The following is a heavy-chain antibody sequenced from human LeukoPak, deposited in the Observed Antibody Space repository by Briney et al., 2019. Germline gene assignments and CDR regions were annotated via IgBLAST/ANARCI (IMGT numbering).Heavy chain of an antibody. CDR3: TTSGTYYDFWSGYPGAFDI. CDR2: XKSKTDGGTT. V-gene: IGHV3-15*01. J-gene: IGHJ3*02. CDR1: GFTFSNAW. D-gene: IGHD3-3*01. Sequence: GGSLRLSCAASGFTFSNAWMSWVRQAPGKGLXXXXXXKSKTDGGTTDYAAPVKGRFTISRDDSKNTLYLQMNSLKTEDTAVYYCTTSGTYYDFWSGYPGAFDIWGQGTMVTVSS.